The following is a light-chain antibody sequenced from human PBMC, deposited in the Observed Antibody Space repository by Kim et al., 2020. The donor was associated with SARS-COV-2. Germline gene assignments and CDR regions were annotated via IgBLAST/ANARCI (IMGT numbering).Light chain of an antibody. CDR3: QSYDSSLSGWV. J-gene: IGLJ3*02. V-gene: IGLV1-40*01. Sequence: QSVLTQPPSVSGAPGQRVTISCTGSSSNIGAGYDVHWYQQLPGTAPKVLIYGNSNRPSGVPDRFSGSKSATSAFLAITGLQAEDEADYYCQSYDSSLSGWVFGGGTQLTVL. CDR2: GNS. CDR1: SSNIGAGYD.